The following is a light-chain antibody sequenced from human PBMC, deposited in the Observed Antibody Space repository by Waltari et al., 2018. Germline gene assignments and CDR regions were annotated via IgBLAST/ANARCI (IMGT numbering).Light chain of an antibody. J-gene: IGKJ1*01. CDR2: AAS. Sequence: DIQMTQSPSTLSASAGDRVTITCRASQNINNWLAWYTKKPGKAPKLLIQAASSLQSGVPSRFSGGGSGTEFTLTISNLQPDDFATYYCQQYETYSGTFGQGTKVEIK. CDR1: QNINNW. CDR3: QQYETYSGT. V-gene: IGKV1-5*01.